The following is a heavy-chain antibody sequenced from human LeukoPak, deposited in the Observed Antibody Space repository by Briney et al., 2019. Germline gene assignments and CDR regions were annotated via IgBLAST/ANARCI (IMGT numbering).Heavy chain of an antibody. J-gene: IGHJ4*02. CDR1: GYTFTSYG. CDR3: ARDLSLRGYGSGSYYFDY. Sequence: GASVKVSCKASGYTFTSYGISWVRQAPGQGLEWMGWISAYNGNTNYAQKLQGRVTMTTDTSTSTAYMELRSLRSDDTAVYYCARDLSLRGYGSGSYYFDYWGQGTLVTVSS. V-gene: IGHV1-18*01. CDR2: ISAYNGNT. D-gene: IGHD3-10*01.